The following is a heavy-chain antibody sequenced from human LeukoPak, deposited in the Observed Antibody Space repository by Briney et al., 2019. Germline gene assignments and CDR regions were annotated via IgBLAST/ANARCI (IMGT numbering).Heavy chain of an antibody. CDR2: LYSGVST. CDR1: GLTLSSDY. D-gene: IGHD2-21*02. J-gene: IGHJ4*02. V-gene: IGHV3-66*02. Sequence: GGSLRLSCAVSGLTLSSDYMSWVRPAPGEGREGVSVLYSGVSTYYANSVKGRFSISRDNSKNTLYLQMNSLRPEDTAIYYCARGGGAYCGTDCYRNFDYWGQGTLVTVSS. CDR3: ARGGGAYCGTDCYRNFDY.